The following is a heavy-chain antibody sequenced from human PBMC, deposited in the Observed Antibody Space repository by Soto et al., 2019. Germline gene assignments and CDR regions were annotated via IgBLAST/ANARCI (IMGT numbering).Heavy chain of an antibody. V-gene: IGHV4-4*07. CDR2: IYTSGST. CDR1: GGSISSYY. J-gene: IGHJ3*02. Sequence: PSETLSLTCTVSGGSISSYYWSWIRQPAGKGLEWIGRIYTSGSTNYNPSLKSRVTMSVDTSKNQFSLKLSSVTAADTAVYYCARDIVVVPAAVSSRWYPGAFDIWGQGTMVTVSS. D-gene: IGHD2-2*01. CDR3: ARDIVVVPAAVSSRWYPGAFDI.